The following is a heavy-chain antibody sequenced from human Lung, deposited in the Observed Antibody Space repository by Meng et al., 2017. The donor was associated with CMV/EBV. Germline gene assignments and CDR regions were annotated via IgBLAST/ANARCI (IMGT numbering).Heavy chain of an antibody. J-gene: IGHJ4*02. CDR3: ASGTPGRSYCDY. CDR2: FVNYVDT. CDR1: GYTFGSYG. V-gene: IGHV1-18*01. D-gene: IGHD2-15*01. Sequence: QVHLLQSGPGVKNPGASVRFSCKASGYTFGSYGICWVRQAPGQGLEWMGWFVNYVDTYPAPKFQGRVTMTTDTHTNTAFMELRSLTSDDTAVYYCASGTPGRSYCDYWGQGTLVTVSS.